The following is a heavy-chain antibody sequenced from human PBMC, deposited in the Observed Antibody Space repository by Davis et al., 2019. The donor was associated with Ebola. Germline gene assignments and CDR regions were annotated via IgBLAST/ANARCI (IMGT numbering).Heavy chain of an antibody. J-gene: IGHJ5*02. Sequence: AASVKVSCKASGYTFTSYDINWVLQATGQGFEWMGWMNPNSGNTGYAQKFQGRVTMTRDTSTSTAYMELSGLRSEDTAVYYCARASWATVGTRWFDPWGQGTLVTVSS. CDR1: GYTFTSYD. D-gene: IGHD6-13*01. CDR2: MNPNSGNT. V-gene: IGHV1-8*01. CDR3: ARASWATVGTRWFDP.